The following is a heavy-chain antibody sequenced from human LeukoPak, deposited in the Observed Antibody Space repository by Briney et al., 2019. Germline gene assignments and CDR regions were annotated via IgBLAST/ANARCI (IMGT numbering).Heavy chain of an antibody. CDR2: INHSGST. CDR3: ARESGHCSSTSCYSPSYYYYYMDV. CDR1: GGSFSGYY. D-gene: IGHD2-2*02. V-gene: IGHV4-34*01. Sequence: PSETLSLTCAVYGGSFSGYYWSWIRQPPGKGLEWIGEINHSGSTNYNPSLKSRVTISVDTSKNQFSLKLSSVTAADTAVYYCARESGHCSSTSCYSPSYYYYYMDVWGKGTTVTVSS. J-gene: IGHJ6*03.